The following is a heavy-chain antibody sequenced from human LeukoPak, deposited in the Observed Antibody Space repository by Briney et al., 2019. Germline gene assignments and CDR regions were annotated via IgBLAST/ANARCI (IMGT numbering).Heavy chain of an antibody. CDR2: LNPNSGGT. D-gene: IGHD3-3*01. Sequence: GASVKVSCKASGYTFTGYYMHWVRQAPGQGLEWMGRLNPNSGGTNYAQKFQGRVTMTRDTSISTAYMELSRLRSDDTAVYYCAIRYYDFWSGPLDAFDIWGQGTMVTVSS. V-gene: IGHV1-2*06. CDR1: GYTFTGYY. J-gene: IGHJ3*02. CDR3: AIRYYDFWSGPLDAFDI.